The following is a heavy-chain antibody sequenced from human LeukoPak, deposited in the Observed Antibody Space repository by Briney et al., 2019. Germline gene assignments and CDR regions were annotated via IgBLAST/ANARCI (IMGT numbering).Heavy chain of an antibody. CDR1: GYTFTSYG. CDR2: ISAYNGNT. D-gene: IGHD3-22*01. CDR3: ARGLIEYYYDSSDHLDY. Sequence: ASVKVSCKASGYTFTSYGISWVRQAPGQGLEWMGWISAYNGNTNYAQKLQGRVTMTTDTSTSTAYMELRSLRSDDTAVYYCARGLIEYYYDSSDHLDYWGQGTLVTVSS. V-gene: IGHV1-18*01. J-gene: IGHJ4*02.